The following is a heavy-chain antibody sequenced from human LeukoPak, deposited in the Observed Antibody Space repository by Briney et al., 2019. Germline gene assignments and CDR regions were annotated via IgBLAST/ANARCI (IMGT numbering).Heavy chain of an antibody. Sequence: GGSLRLSCAASGFTVSSNYMNWVRQAPGKGLEWVSVVYTGGSTYYADSVKGRFTISRDNPKNTVYLQVNSLGAEDTAVYYCARDPYGTGAFDYWGQGTQVTVSS. CDR1: GFTVSSNY. CDR2: VYTGGST. V-gene: IGHV3-66*01. D-gene: IGHD1-1*01. J-gene: IGHJ4*02. CDR3: ARDPYGTGAFDY.